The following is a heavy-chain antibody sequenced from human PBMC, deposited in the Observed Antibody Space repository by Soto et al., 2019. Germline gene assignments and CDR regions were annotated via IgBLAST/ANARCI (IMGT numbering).Heavy chain of an antibody. CDR2: ILYDGSNK. J-gene: IGHJ4*02. D-gene: IGHD3-10*01. CDR3: AREMATVTGVVDY. V-gene: IGHV3-30-3*01. Sequence: VQLVESGGGLVQPGGSLRLSCVASGFTFSSHAMHWVRQSPGKGLECVALILYDGSNKNYADSVKGRFTISRDNSKNTLYLQMNNLRAEDTAVYYCAREMATVTGVVDYWGQGTLVTVSS. CDR1: GFTFSSHA.